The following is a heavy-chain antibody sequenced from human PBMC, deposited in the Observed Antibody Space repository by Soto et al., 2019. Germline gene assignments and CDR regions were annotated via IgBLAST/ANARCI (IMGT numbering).Heavy chain of an antibody. Sequence: GGSLRLSCAASGFTFSSYAMSWVRRAPGKGLEWVSAISGSGGSTYYADSVKGRFTISRDNSKNTLYLQMNSLRAEDTAVYYCAKDQDIVEVPATWDVWGQGTTVTVSS. CDR3: AKDQDIVEVPATWDV. D-gene: IGHD2-2*01. CDR1: GFTFSSYA. V-gene: IGHV3-23*01. J-gene: IGHJ6*02. CDR2: ISGSGGST.